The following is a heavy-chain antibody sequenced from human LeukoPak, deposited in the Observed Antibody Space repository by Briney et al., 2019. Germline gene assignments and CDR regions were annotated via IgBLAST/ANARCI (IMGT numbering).Heavy chain of an antibody. Sequence: ASETLSLTCAVYGGSFSDDYWSWIRQPPGKGLEWIGEINHRGSTNYNPSLRSRVTISIDTSKSQFSLKLGSVTAADTAVFYRARTYCGGDCRFQHWGQGTLVTVSS. J-gene: IGHJ1*01. D-gene: IGHD2-21*02. CDR1: GGSFSDDY. CDR3: ARTYCGGDCRFQH. CDR2: INHRGST. V-gene: IGHV4-34*01.